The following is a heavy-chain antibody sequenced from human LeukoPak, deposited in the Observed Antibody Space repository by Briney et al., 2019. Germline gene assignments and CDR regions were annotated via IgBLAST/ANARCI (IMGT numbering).Heavy chain of an antibody. V-gene: IGHV1-3*01. J-gene: IGHJ4*02. D-gene: IGHD3-10*01. CDR2: INAGNGNT. Sequence: GASVKVSCKASGYTFTGYAMHWVRQAPGQRLEWMGWINAGNGNTKYSQKFQGRVTITRDTSASTAYMELSSLRSEDTAVYYCARATPPYGSGSYVLGYWGQGTLVTVSS. CDR1: GYTFTGYA. CDR3: ARATPPYGSGSYVLGY.